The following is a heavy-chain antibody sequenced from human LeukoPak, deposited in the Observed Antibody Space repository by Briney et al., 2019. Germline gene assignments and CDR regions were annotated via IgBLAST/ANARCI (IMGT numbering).Heavy chain of an antibody. CDR2: INTNTGNP. CDR3: ARDLPTYSSGPNWFDP. CDR1: GYTFTSYA. D-gene: IGHD6-19*01. J-gene: IGHJ5*02. Sequence: ASVKVSCKASGYTFTSYAMNWVRQAPGQGLEWMGWINTNTGNPTYVQGFTGRFVFSLDTSVSTAYLQISSLKAEDTAVYYCARDLPTYSSGPNWFDPWGQGTLVTVSS. V-gene: IGHV7-4-1*02.